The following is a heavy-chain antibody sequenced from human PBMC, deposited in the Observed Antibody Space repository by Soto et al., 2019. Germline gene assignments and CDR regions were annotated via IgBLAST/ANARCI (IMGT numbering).Heavy chain of an antibody. Sequence: SETLSLTCTVSGGSISSYYWSWIRQPAGKGLEWIGRIYTSGSTNYNPSLKSRVTMSVDTSKNQFSLKLSSVTAADTAVYYCARERDYDFWSGQYGMDVWGQGTTVTVSS. CDR3: ARERDYDFWSGQYGMDV. CDR1: GGSISSYY. CDR2: IYTSGST. J-gene: IGHJ6*02. D-gene: IGHD3-3*01. V-gene: IGHV4-4*07.